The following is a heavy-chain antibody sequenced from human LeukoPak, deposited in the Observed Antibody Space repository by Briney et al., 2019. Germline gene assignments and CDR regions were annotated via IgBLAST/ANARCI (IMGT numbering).Heavy chain of an antibody. Sequence: ASVKVSCKASGYTFTSYGISWVRQAPGQGLEWMGWISAYNGNTNYAQKLQGRVTMTTDTSTSTAYMELRSLRSDDTAVYYCASSSSGWSGYYSDYWGQGTLVTVSS. V-gene: IGHV1-18*01. D-gene: IGHD6-19*01. CDR1: GYTFTSYG. CDR2: ISAYNGNT. CDR3: ASSSSGWSGYYSDY. J-gene: IGHJ4*02.